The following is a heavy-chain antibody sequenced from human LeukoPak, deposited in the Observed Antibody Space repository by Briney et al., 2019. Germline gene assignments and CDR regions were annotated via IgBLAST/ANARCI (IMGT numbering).Heavy chain of an antibody. J-gene: IGHJ3*02. CDR3: GRDFQWLETCEI. CDR1: GFTFSYDA. Sequence: PGGSLRLSCAASGFTFSYDAMHWVRQAPGKGLEYVSTISSNGLTTYYGNSVKGRFTISRDNSKNTLYLQMGSLRPEDMAVYYCGRDFQWLETCEIWGREAMVTVSS. D-gene: IGHD6-19*01. V-gene: IGHV3-64*01. CDR2: ISSNGLTT.